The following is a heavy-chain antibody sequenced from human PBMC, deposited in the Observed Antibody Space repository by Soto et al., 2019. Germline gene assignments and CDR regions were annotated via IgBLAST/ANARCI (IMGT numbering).Heavy chain of an antibody. J-gene: IGHJ6*02. Sequence: SQTLSLTCAISGDSVSSNSAAWNWIRQSPSRGLEWLGRTYYRSKWYNDYAVSVKSRITINPDTSKNQFSLKLSSVTAADTAVYYCATQHYQITIFGVVNPGMDVWGQGTTVTVSS. V-gene: IGHV6-1*01. CDR2: TYYRSKWYN. CDR1: GDSVSSNSAA. D-gene: IGHD3-3*01. CDR3: ATQHYQITIFGVVNPGMDV.